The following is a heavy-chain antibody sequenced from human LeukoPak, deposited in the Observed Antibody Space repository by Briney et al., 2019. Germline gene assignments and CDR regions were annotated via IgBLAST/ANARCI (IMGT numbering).Heavy chain of an antibody. CDR2: ISSDGSNK. CDR3: AKDRGSGYLDY. Sequence: PGGSLRLSCAASGFTFSTYAMHWARQAPGKGLEWVAVISSDGSNKFYADSVKGRFTISRDNSKNTLYLQMNSLRAEDTAVYYCAKDRGSGYLDYWGQGTLVTVSS. J-gene: IGHJ4*02. V-gene: IGHV3-30*18. CDR1: GFTFSTYA. D-gene: IGHD6-19*01.